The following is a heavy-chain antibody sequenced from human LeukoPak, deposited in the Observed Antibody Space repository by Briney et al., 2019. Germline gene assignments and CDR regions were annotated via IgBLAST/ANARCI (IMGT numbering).Heavy chain of an antibody. CDR2: ISNSGGST. J-gene: IGHJ3*02. D-gene: IGHD6-13*01. V-gene: IGHV3-23*01. CDR1: GFTFNNYA. Sequence: PGGSLRLSCAASGFTFNNYAMTWVRQAPGRGLEWVSTISNSGGSTYYADSVKGRFTISRDNAKNSLYLQMNSLRAEDTAVYYCASSREAEDAFDIWGQGTMVTVSS. CDR3: ASSREAEDAFDI.